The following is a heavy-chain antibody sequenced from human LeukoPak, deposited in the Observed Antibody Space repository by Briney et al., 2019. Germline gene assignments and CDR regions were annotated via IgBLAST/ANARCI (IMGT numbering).Heavy chain of an antibody. Sequence: PSETLSLTCAVYGGSFSGYYWSWIRQPPGKGLEWIGEINHSGSTNYNPSLKSRVTISVDTSKNQFSLKLSSVTAADTAVYYCASWCRRDPMSTSCYFLDPWGQGTLVTVSS. CDR1: GGSFSGYY. D-gene: IGHD2-2*01. CDR3: ASWCRRDPMSTSCYFLDP. CDR2: INHSGST. V-gene: IGHV4-34*01. J-gene: IGHJ5*02.